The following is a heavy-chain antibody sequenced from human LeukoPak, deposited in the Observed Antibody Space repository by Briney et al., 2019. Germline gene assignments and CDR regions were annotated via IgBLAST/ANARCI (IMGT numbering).Heavy chain of an antibody. CDR2: ISSSSSYI. CDR1: GFTFSSYS. D-gene: IGHD6-19*01. Sequence: GGSLRPSCAASGFTFSSYSMNWVRQAPGKGLEWVSSISSSSSYIYYADSVKGRFTISRDNAKNSLYLQMNSLRAEDTAVYYCARGAVAGVEGYFDYWGQGTLVTVSS. J-gene: IGHJ4*02. CDR3: ARGAVAGVEGYFDY. V-gene: IGHV3-21*01.